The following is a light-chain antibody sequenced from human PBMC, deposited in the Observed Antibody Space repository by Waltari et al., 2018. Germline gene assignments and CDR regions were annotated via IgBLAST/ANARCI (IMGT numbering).Light chain of an antibody. J-gene: IGKJ1*01. CDR1: QSILYYSNDKNY. Sequence: DIVMTQSPDSLAVSLGERATINCKSSQSILYYSNDKNYLAWYQQKPGQPPKLLIYWASTRESGVPDRFSGSGSGTDFTLPISSLQAEDVAVYYCQQYYRSRTFGQGTKVEIK. CDR2: WAS. CDR3: QQYYRSRT. V-gene: IGKV4-1*01.